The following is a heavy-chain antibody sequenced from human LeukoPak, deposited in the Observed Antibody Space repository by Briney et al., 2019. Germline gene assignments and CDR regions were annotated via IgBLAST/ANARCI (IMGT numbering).Heavy chain of an antibody. Sequence: GGSLRLSCAASGFTLSSYAMNWVRQAPGKGLEWVSSISSSSSYIYYADSVKGRFTISRDNAKNSLYLQMNSLRAEDTAVYYCARDGALTVFDYWGQGTLVTVSS. J-gene: IGHJ4*02. CDR1: GFTLSSYA. CDR2: ISSSSSYI. D-gene: IGHD4-17*01. V-gene: IGHV3-21*01. CDR3: ARDGALTVFDY.